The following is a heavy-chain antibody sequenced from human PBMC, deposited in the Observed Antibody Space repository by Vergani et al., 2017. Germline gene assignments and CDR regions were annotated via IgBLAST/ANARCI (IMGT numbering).Heavy chain of an antibody. J-gene: IGHJ4*02. CDR1: GYTFTGYY. CDR3: ARGDYYDSSGYSGFDY. V-gene: IGHV1-2*02. Sequence: QVQLVQSGAEVKKPGDSVKVSCKASGYTFTGYYMHWVRQAPGQGLEWMGWINPNSGGTNYAQKFQGRVTMTRDTSISTAYMELSRLRSDDTAVYYCARGDYYDSSGYSGFDYWGQGTLVTVSS. D-gene: IGHD3-22*01. CDR2: INPNSGGT.